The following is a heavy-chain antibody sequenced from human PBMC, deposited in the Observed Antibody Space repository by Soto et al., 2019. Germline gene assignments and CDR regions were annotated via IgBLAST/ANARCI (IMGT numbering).Heavy chain of an antibody. Sequence: GASVKVSCKASGYTFTSYYMHWVRQAPGQGLEWMGIINPRGGSTSHAQKFQGRVTMTRDTSTSTVYMELSSLRSEDTAVYYCTRFGELSPMSYGMDVWGQGTTVTVSS. J-gene: IGHJ6*02. CDR1: GYTFTSYY. D-gene: IGHD3-10*01. CDR2: INPRGGST. V-gene: IGHV1-46*01. CDR3: TRFGELSPMSYGMDV.